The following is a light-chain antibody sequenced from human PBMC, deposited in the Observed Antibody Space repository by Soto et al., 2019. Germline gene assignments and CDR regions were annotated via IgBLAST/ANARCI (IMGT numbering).Light chain of an antibody. CDR2: GAS. CDR3: QQSYSSPPT. V-gene: IGKV3-15*01. Sequence: EIVMTQSPATLSVSPGERATLSCRASQSVSSNLAWYQQKPGQAPRLLIYGASTRATGIPARFSGSGSGTEFTLTISSLQSEDFATYYCQQSYSSPPTFGQGTKVEL. J-gene: IGKJ1*01. CDR1: QSVSSN.